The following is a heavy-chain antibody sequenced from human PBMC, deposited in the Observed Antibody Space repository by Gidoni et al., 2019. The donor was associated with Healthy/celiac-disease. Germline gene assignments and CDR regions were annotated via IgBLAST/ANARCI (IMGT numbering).Heavy chain of an antibody. CDR2: IRYDGSNK. V-gene: IGHV3-30*02. CDR3: AKDPFYGMDV. Sequence: QVQLVESGGGVVQPGGSLRLSCAASGFTFSSYGMHWVRQAPGKGLEWVAFIRYDGSNKYYADSVKGRFTISRDNSKNTLYLQMNSLRAEDTAVYYCAKDPFYGMDVWGQGTTVTVSS. J-gene: IGHJ6*02. CDR1: GFTFSSYG.